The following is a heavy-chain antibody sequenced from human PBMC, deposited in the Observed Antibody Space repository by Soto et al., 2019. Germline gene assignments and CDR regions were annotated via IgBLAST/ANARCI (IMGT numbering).Heavy chain of an antibody. J-gene: IGHJ4*02. CDR2: IIPIFGTA. Sequence: SVKVSCKASGGTFSSYAISWVRQAPGQGLEWMGGIIPIFGTANYTQKFQGRVTITADESTSTAYMELSSLRSEDTAVYYCASRASYYGFFDYWGQGTLVTVSS. D-gene: IGHD3-10*01. V-gene: IGHV1-69*13. CDR3: ASRASYYGFFDY. CDR1: GGTFSSYA.